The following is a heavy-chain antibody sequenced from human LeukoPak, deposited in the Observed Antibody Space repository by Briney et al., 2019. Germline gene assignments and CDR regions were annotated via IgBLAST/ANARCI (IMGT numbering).Heavy chain of an antibody. J-gene: IGHJ4*02. V-gene: IGHV3-7*01. Sequence: GGSLRLSCAASGFTFSSYWMSWVRQAPGKGLEWVANIEQDGSEKYYVDSVKGRFTISRDNAKNSLYLQMNSLRAEDTAVYYCARVWYYGSGSYYTYYFDYWGRGTLVTVSS. CDR1: GFTFSSYW. D-gene: IGHD3-10*01. CDR3: ARVWYYGSGSYYTYYFDY. CDR2: IEQDGSEK.